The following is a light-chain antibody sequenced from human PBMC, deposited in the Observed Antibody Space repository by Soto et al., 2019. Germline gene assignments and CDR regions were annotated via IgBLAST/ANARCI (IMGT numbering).Light chain of an antibody. CDR1: QSVRSH. Sequence: EIVLTQSPATLALSPGERATLSCRGSQSVRSHLVWYQQKPGQAPRLLIYEASNRATGIPARFSGSGSGTDFTLTISSLEPEAFAVYYCQQRSDWPITFGQGTRLEIK. J-gene: IGKJ5*01. CDR3: QQRSDWPIT. V-gene: IGKV3-11*01. CDR2: EAS.